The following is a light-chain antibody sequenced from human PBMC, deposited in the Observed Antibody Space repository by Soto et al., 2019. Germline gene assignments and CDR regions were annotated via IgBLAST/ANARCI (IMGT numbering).Light chain of an antibody. J-gene: IGLJ2*01. V-gene: IGLV2-14*01. Sequence: QSALTQPASVSGSPGQSITISCTGTSSDVGGSNYVSWYQHHPGKAPNLMIYEVSNRPSGVSNRFSGSKSGNTASLTISGLQAEDEADYYCSSYTSSSTHVVFGGGTKLTVL. CDR3: SSYTSSSTHVV. CDR1: SSDVGGSNY. CDR2: EVS.